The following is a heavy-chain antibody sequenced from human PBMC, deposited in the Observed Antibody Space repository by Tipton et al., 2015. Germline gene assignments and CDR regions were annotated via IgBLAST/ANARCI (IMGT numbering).Heavy chain of an antibody. CDR3: ASALISGATV. Sequence: QLVQSGGGLVKPGGSLRLSCAASGFIFTDYYMSWLRQAPGKGLEWLSYISTNSRTIYYIDSVKGRFTISRDNAKNSLYLQMNSLRDEDTAVYCCASALISGATVWGRGTLVTVSP. J-gene: IGHJ4*02. V-gene: IGHV3-11*04. D-gene: IGHD1-26*01. CDR1: GFIFTDYY. CDR2: ISTNSRTI.